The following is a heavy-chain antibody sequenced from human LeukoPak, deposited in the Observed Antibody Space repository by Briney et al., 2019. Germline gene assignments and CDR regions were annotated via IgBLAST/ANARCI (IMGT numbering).Heavy chain of an antibody. D-gene: IGHD6-6*01. J-gene: IGHJ4*02. V-gene: IGHV1-18*01. CDR3: ARSYSSSSNFDY. CDR2: ISAYTGNT. Sequence: GASVKVSCKASGYPFTSYGITWVRQAPGQGPEWMGWISAYTGNTNYAQKFQGRVSMTTGTSTTTAYMGLRSLRSDDTAVYYCARSYSSSSNFDYWGQGTLVTVSS. CDR1: GYPFTSYG.